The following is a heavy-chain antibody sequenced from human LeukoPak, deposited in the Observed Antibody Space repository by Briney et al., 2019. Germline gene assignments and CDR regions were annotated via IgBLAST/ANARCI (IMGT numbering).Heavy chain of an antibody. CDR3: ARELLGFLELVGTGYYYYGMDV. CDR2: ISAYNGNT. Sequence: ASVKVSCKASGYTFTSYGISWVRQAPGQGLEWMGWISAYNGNTNYAQKLQGRVTMTTDTSTSTAYMELRSLRSDDTAVYYCARELLGFLELVGTGYYYYGMDVWGQGTTVTVSS. J-gene: IGHJ6*02. V-gene: IGHV1-18*01. CDR1: GYTFTSYG. D-gene: IGHD3-3*01.